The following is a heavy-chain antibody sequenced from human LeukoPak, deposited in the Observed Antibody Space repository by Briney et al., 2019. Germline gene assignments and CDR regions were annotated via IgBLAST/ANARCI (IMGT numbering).Heavy chain of an antibody. D-gene: IGHD4-17*01. CDR3: AGDMGYGDYYGDAFDI. CDR2: IYYSGST. Sequence: SETLSLTCTVSGASISSGGYYWSWIRQHPGKGLEWIGYIYYSGSTYYNPSLKSRVTISVDTSKNQFSLKLSSVTAEDTAVYYCAGDMGYGDYYGDAFDIWAKGQWSPSLQ. CDR1: GASISSGGYY. J-gene: IGHJ3*02. V-gene: IGHV4-31*03.